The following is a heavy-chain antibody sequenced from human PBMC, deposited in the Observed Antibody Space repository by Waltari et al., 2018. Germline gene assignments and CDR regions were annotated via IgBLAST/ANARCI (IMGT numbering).Heavy chain of an antibody. J-gene: IGHJ5*02. CDR2: INHSGST. CDR1: GGSFSGFF. D-gene: IGHD3-3*01. CDR3: ARGRRWQEFSS. V-gene: IGHV4-34*01. Sequence: QVQLQQWGAGPLKTSETLSLTCAVYGGSFSGFFWIWIRQPPGKGLEWIGEINHSGSTNYNPSLKRRVTISLDTSKKHFSLKLNSVTAADTAVYYCARGRRWQEFSSWGQGTLVTVSS.